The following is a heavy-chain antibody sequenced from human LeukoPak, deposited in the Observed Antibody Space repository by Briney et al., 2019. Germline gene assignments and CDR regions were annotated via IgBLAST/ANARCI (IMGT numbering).Heavy chain of an antibody. CDR1: GFTFSSYG. J-gene: IGHJ4*02. V-gene: IGHV3-33*01. Sequence: GGSLRLFCAASGFTFSSYGMHWVRQAPGKGLEWVAVIWYDGSNKYYADSVKGRFTISRDNSKNTLYLQMNSLRAEDTAVYYCARDLDYSKGFDYWGQGTLVTVSS. CDR2: IWYDGSNK. CDR3: ARDLDYSKGFDY. D-gene: IGHD4-11*01.